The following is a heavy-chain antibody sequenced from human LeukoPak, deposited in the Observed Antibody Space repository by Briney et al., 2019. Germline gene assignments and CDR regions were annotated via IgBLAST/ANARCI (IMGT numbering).Heavy chain of an antibody. D-gene: IGHD3-22*01. V-gene: IGHV4-31*03. CDR1: SGSISSGGYY. CDR3: AREFRDSSGYPIPHFDY. CDR2: IYNGGST. Sequence: SETLSLTCTVSSGSISSGGYYWSWIRQHPGKGLEWIGYIYNGGSTYYNPSLKSRVTISVDTSKNQFSLNLSSVTAADTAVYFCAREFRDSSGYPIPHFDYWGQGTLVTVSS. J-gene: IGHJ4*02.